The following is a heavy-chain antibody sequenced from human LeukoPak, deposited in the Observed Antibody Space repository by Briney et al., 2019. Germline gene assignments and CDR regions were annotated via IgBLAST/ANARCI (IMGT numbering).Heavy chain of an antibody. CDR1: GGSFSGYY. D-gene: IGHD6-19*01. J-gene: IGHJ4*02. CDR3: SIAVAGIYFDY. CDR2: INHSGST. Sequence: SETLSLTCAVYGGSFSGYYWSWIRQPPGKGLEWIGEINHSGSTNYNPSLKSRVTISVDTSKNQFSLKLSSVTAADTAVYYCSIAVAGIYFDYWGQGTLVTVSS. V-gene: IGHV4-34*01.